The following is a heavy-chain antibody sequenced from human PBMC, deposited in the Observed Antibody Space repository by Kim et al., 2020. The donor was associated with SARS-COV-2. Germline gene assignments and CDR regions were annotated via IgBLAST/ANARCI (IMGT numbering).Heavy chain of an antibody. V-gene: IGHV3-43*02. CDR2: ISGNGNIT. D-gene: IGHD3-3*01. CDR3: AKDMATIFGVLPNYYGMDV. J-gene: IGHJ6*02. CDR1: GFTFDDFV. Sequence: GGSLRLSCAVSGFTFDDFVMHWVRQAPGKGLEWVAAISGNGNITYYADSVKGRFTISRDNSKDSLYLQMNSLRVEDAALYYCAKDMATIFGVLPNYYGMDVWGRGTTVTVSS.